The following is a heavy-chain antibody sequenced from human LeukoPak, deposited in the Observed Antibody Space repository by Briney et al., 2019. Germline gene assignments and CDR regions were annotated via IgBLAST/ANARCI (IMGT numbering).Heavy chain of an antibody. V-gene: IGHV3-21*01. Sequence: GGSLRLSCAASGFTLSSYSMNWVRQAPGKGLEWVSCITRSSIYTYYADSVKGRFTISRDNAKNSLYLQMNSLRAEDTAVYYCARGRYDSSGSYSLFDYWGQGTLVTVSS. CDR3: ARGRYDSSGSYSLFDY. CDR1: GFTLSSYS. J-gene: IGHJ4*02. D-gene: IGHD3-22*01. CDR2: ITRSSIYT.